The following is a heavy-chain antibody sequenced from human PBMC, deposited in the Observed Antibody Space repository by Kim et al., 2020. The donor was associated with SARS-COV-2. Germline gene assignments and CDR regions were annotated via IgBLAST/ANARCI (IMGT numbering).Heavy chain of an antibody. CDR3: ARTRGYYDSSGYFQH. J-gene: IGHJ1*01. V-gene: IGHV5-51*01. D-gene: IGHD3-22*01. Sequence: PSFQGQVTISADKSISTAYLQWSSLKASDTAMYYCARTRGYYDSSGYFQHWGQGTLVTVSS.